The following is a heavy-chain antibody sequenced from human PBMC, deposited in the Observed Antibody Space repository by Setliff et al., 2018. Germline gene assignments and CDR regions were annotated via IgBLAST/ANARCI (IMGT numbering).Heavy chain of an antibody. V-gene: IGHV5-51*01. CDR3: ARSRSNFWSGYFNWFDP. CDR2: IYPGDSDT. J-gene: IGHJ5*02. CDR1: GYSFTSYW. D-gene: IGHD3-3*01. Sequence: GESLKISCKGSGYSFTSYWIGWVRQMPGKGLEWTGIIYPGDSDTRYSPSFQGQVTISADKSISTACLQWSSLKASDTARYYCARSRSNFWSGYFNWFDPWGQGTLVTVSS.